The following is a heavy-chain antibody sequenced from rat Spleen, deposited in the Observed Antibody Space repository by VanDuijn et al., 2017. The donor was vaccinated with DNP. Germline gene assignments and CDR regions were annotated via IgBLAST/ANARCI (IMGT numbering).Heavy chain of an antibody. Sequence: EVQLVESGGGLVQPGRSLKLSCAASGFTFSHYDMVWVRQAPTKGLEWVATITTSGGATYYRDSVKGRFAVSRNNAESTLYLQMDSLRSEDTATFYCARTYSNYGNWFAYWGQGTLVTVST. D-gene: IGHD1-2*01. CDR1: GFTFSHYD. V-gene: IGHV5-25*01. CDR2: ITTSGGAT. CDR3: ARTYSNYGNWFAY. J-gene: IGHJ3*01.